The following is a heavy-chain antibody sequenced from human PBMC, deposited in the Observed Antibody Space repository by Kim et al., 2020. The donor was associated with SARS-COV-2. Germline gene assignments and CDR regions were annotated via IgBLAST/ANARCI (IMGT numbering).Heavy chain of an antibody. J-gene: IGHJ4*02. CDR3: AKDHPSSGWPTFDS. V-gene: IGHV3-23*05. CDR1: AFTFSRRA. D-gene: IGHD6-19*01. Sequence: GGSLRLSCAASAFTFSRRAMSWVCQVPGKGLEWIASVNNNNNPYYADSVKGRFTVSRDITKDTLYLQMNSLRADDTALYYCAKDHPSSGWPTFDSWGQGT. CDR2: VNNNNNP.